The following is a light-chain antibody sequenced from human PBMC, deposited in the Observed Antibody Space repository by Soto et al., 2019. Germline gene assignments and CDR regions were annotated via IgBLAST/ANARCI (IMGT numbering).Light chain of an antibody. CDR1: QSVSIW. J-gene: IGKJ4*01. V-gene: IGKV3-11*01. CDR2: GAS. CDR3: QQRSNWPLT. Sequence: TQSPSNLAASEGDTVTSSSRASQSVSIWLAWYQQKPGQAPRLLIYGASTRATGIPARFSGSGSGTDFTLTISSLEPEDFAVYYCQQRSNWPLTVGGGTKVDIK.